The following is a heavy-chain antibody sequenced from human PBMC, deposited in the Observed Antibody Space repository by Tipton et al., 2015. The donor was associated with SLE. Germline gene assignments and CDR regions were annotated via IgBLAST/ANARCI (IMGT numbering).Heavy chain of an antibody. CDR1: GGSISSSSYY. V-gene: IGHV4-39*01. J-gene: IGHJ4*02. CDR3: ARHDYDDNGYYMHYFDY. Sequence: GLVKPSETLSLTCTVSGGSISSSSYYWGWIRQPPGKGLEWIGSIYYSGSTYYNPSLKSRVTISVDTSKNQFNLKLRSVTVADTAVYYCARHDYDDNGYYMHYFDYWGQGTLVTVSS. CDR2: IYYSGST. D-gene: IGHD3-22*01.